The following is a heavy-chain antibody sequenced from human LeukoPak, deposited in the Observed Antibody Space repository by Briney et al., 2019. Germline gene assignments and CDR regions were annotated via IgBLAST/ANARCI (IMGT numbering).Heavy chain of an antibody. CDR3: ARGTYYYGSGSYYKNKPNYYYGMDV. V-gene: IGHV4-34*01. D-gene: IGHD3-10*01. Sequence: SETLSLTCAVYGGSFSGCYWSWIRQPPGKGLEWIGEINHSGSTNYNPSLKSRVTISVDTSKNQFSLKLSSVTAADTAVYYCARGTYYYGSGSYYKNKPNYYYGMDVWGQGTTVTVSS. J-gene: IGHJ6*02. CDR2: INHSGST. CDR1: GGSFSGCY.